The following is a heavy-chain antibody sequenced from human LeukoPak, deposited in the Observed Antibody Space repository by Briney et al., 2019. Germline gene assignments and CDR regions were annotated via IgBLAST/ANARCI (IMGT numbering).Heavy chain of an antibody. D-gene: IGHD3-10*01. CDR3: ARGNYYGSGSYMDFDY. CDR1: GGSISSYY. CDR2: IYYSGST. V-gene: IGHV4-59*01. Sequence: SETLSLTCTVSGGSISSYYWSWIRQPPGKGLEWIGYIYYSGSTNYNPSLKSRVTISVDTSKNQFSLKLSSVTAADTAVYYCARGNYYGSGSYMDFDYWGQGTLVTVSS. J-gene: IGHJ4*02.